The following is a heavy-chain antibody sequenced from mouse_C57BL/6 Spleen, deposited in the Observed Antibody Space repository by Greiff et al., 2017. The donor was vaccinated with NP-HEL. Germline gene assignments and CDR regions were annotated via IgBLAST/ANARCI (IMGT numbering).Heavy chain of an antibody. J-gene: IGHJ3*01. D-gene: IGHD1-1*01. Sequence: QVQLQQSGAELVRPGASVKLSCKASGYTFTDYYINWVKQRPGQGLEWIARIYPGSGNTYYNEKVKGKATLTAEKPSSTAYMQLSSLTSEDSSVYFCAAGSSYGGWFAYWGQGTLVTVSA. CDR3: AAGSSYGGWFAY. CDR2: IYPGSGNT. CDR1: GYTFTDYY. V-gene: IGHV1-76*01.